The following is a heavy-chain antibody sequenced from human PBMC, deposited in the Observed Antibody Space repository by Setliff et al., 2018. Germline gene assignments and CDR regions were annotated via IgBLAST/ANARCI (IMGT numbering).Heavy chain of an antibody. CDR1: GGSITSHY. CDR3: ARRYNFWSGYFDY. D-gene: IGHD3-3*01. Sequence: SETLSLTCSVSGGSITSHYWSWIRQSPGKGLEWIGEINHSGSTNYNPSLKSRVTISVDTSKNQFSLKLSSVTAADTAVYYCARRYNFWSGYFDYWGQGTLVTVSS. V-gene: IGHV4-34*01. CDR2: INHSGST. J-gene: IGHJ4*02.